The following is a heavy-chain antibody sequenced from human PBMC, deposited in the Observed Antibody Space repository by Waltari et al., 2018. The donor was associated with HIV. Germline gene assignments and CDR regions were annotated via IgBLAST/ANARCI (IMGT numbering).Heavy chain of an antibody. D-gene: IGHD3-10*01. CDR3: ASARETMGVDFDS. CDR1: GVAFVSHT. Sequence: QVQLVQSGAEVKKPGSSVKVSCKASGVAFVSHTINWVRQAPGQGLEWMGRAIPMFGTANYAQKFQGRVTITADKSTSTAYMELNGLRFDDTAVYYCASARETMGVDFDSWGQGTLVTVS. J-gene: IGHJ5*01. V-gene: IGHV1-69*08. CDR2: AIPMFGTA.